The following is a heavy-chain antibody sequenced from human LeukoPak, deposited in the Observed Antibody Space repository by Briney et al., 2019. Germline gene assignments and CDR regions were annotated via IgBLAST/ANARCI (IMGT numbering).Heavy chain of an antibody. Sequence: PGGSLRLSCAASGFTFDDYGMSWVRQAPGKGLEWVSGINWNGGSTGYADSVKGRFTISRDNAKNSLYLQMTSLRAEYTALYYCAASRSSGYDSAGDYWGQGTWSPSPQ. CDR3: AASRSSGYDSAGDY. V-gene: IGHV3-20*04. D-gene: IGHD5-12*01. CDR1: GFTFDDYG. J-gene: IGHJ4*02. CDR2: INWNGGST.